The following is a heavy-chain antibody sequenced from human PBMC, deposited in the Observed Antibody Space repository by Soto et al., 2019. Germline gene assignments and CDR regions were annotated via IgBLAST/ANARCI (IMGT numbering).Heavy chain of an antibody. CDR1: GGTFSSYA. V-gene: IGHV1-69*06. J-gene: IGHJ6*02. CDR3: ARDPIGTGSSDYYYYYGMDV. CDR2: IIPIFGTA. Sequence: SVKVSCKASGGTFSSYAISWVRQAPGQGLEWMGGIIPIFGTANYARKFQGRVTITADKSTSTAYMELSSLRSEDTAVYYCARDPIGTGSSDYYYYYGMDVWGQGTTVTVSS. D-gene: IGHD1-26*01.